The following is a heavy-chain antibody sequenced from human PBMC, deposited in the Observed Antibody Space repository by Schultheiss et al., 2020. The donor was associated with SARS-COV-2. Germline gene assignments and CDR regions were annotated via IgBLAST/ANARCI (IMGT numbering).Heavy chain of an antibody. CDR2: IYYSGST. CDR3: ARDKIVGATEGGFDY. J-gene: IGHJ4*02. D-gene: IGHD1-26*01. Sequence: SQTLSLTCTVSGGSISSYYWSWIRQPPGKGLEWIGYIYYSGSTNYNPSLKSRVTISVDTSKNQFSLKLSSVTAADTAVYYCARDKIVGATEGGFDYWGQGTLVIVSS. V-gene: IGHV4-59*01. CDR1: GGSISSYY.